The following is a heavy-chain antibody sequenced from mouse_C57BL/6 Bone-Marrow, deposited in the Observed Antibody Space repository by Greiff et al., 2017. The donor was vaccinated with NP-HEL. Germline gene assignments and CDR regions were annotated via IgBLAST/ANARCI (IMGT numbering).Heavy chain of an antibody. CDR3: ARQGYPWFAY. CDR1: GFTFSSYT. Sequence: EVMLVESGGGLVKPGGSLKLSCAASGFTFSSYTMSWVRQTPEKRLEWVATISGGGGNTYYPDSVKGRFTISRDNAKNTLYLQMSSLRSEDTALYYCARQGYPWFAYWGQGTLVTVSA. CDR2: ISGGGGNT. J-gene: IGHJ3*01. V-gene: IGHV5-9*01.